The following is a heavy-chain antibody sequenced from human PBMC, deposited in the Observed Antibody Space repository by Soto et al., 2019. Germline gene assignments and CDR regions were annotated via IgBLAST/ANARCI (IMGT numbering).Heavy chain of an antibody. CDR1: GYRFTRNC. D-gene: IGHD6-19*01. CDR3: ARRGSSGWYATV. J-gene: IGHJ4*02. CDR2: IYPSDSDT. Sequence: GESLKISCKVSGYRFTRNCIGCVRQMPGKGLEWMGIIYPSDSDTRYSPSFQGQVTISTDKSISTAYLQWSSLKASDTAMYYCARRGSSGWYATVWGQGTLGTVS. V-gene: IGHV5-51*01.